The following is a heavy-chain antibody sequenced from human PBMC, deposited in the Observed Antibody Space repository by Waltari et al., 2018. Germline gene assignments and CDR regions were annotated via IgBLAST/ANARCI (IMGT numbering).Heavy chain of an antibody. CDR1: GFTFSSYA. V-gene: IGHV3-23*03. D-gene: IGHD4-17*01. CDR2: IYSGGST. CDR3: ANGGLDNTPTTVTTSAFDI. Sequence: EVQLLESGGGLVQPGGSLRLSCAASGFTFSSYAMSWVRQAPGKGLEWVSVIYSGGSTYYADSVKGRFTISRDNSKNTLYLQMNSLRAEDTAVYYCANGGLDNTPTTVTTSAFDIWGQGTMVTVSS. J-gene: IGHJ3*02.